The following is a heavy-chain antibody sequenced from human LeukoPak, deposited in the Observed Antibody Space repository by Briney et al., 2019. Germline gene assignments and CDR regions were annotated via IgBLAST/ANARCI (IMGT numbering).Heavy chain of an antibody. J-gene: IGHJ6*02. D-gene: IGHD1-14*01. Sequence: GGSLRLSCAASGFTVSSSYISWVRQAPGKGLLWVSYSNADGSFTSSADSVKGRFTISRDNARNTLYLQMNSLRAEDTAVYYCARAHRSGMDVWGQGTTVTVSS. V-gene: IGHV3-74*01. CDR2: SNADGSFT. CDR1: GFTVSSSY. CDR3: ARAHRSGMDV.